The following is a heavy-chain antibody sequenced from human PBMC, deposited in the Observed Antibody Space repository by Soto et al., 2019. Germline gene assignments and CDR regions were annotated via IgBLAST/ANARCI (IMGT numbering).Heavy chain of an antibody. CDR1: GGSIGSGGNY. V-gene: IGHV4-31*03. CDR3: ARDVWGYDSSGYAPDY. CDR2: IFYSGST. D-gene: IGHD3-22*01. J-gene: IGHJ4*02. Sequence: SETLSLTCIVSGGSIGSGGNYWSWIRQHPGKGLEWIGYIFYSGSTYYNPSLKSRVTMSVDTSKNQFSLKLSSVTAADTAVYYCARDVWGYDSSGYAPDYWGQGTLVTVSS.